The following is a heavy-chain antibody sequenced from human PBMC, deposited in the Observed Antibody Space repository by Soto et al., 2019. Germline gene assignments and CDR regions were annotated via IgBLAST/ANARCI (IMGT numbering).Heavy chain of an antibody. J-gene: IGHJ4*02. Sequence: EEQLVESGGGLVQPGGSLRLSCVASGFSFSSYWMHWVRQVPGKGLVWVSRISPGGRITTYADSVKGRFTISRDNAKNTLYLQMNSLRGDDAAVYYCARVPTGKYGVWNYWGQGTLVTVSS. CDR3: ARVPTGKYGVWNY. CDR1: GFSFSSYW. CDR2: ISPGGRIT. V-gene: IGHV3-74*01. D-gene: IGHD2-8*01.